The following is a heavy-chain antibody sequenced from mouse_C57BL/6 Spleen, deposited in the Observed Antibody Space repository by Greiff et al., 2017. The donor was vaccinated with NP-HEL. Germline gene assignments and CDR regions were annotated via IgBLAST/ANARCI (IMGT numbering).Heavy chain of an antibody. CDR1: GYSITSGYF. CDR3: ARDQGRQLRLTWFAY. D-gene: IGHD3-2*02. V-gene: IGHV3-6*01. J-gene: IGHJ3*01. Sequence: EVQLVESGPGLVKPSQSLSLTCSVTGYSITSGYFWNWIRQFQGNKLEWMGYISYDGSNNYNPYLKNRIPITRDTSKNPFFLKLNSVITEDTATYYCARDQGRQLRLTWFAYWGQGTLVTVSA. CDR2: ISYDGSN.